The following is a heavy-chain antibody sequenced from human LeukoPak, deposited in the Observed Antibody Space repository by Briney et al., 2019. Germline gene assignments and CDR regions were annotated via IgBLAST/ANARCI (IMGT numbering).Heavy chain of an antibody. Sequence: ASVKVSCKASGYTFTGYYMHWVRQAPGQGLAWMGWINPNSGGTNYAQKFQGRVTMTRDTSISTAYMELSRLRSDDTAVYYCAATNVEYSSSWYLDYWGQGTLVTVSS. D-gene: IGHD6-13*01. CDR2: INPNSGGT. V-gene: IGHV1-2*02. CDR1: GYTFTGYY. CDR3: AATNVEYSSSWYLDY. J-gene: IGHJ4*02.